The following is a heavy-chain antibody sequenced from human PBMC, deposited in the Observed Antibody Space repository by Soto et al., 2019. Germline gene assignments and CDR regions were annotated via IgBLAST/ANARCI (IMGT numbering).Heavy chain of an antibody. CDR2: ISWDGGST. CDR3: ATGGVATTQYYYYYGMDV. V-gene: IGHV3-43*01. Sequence: PGGSLRLSCAASGFTFDDYTMHWVRQAPGKGLEWVSLISWDGGSTYYADSVKGRFTISRDNSKNSLYLQMNSLRTEDTALYYCATGGVATTQYYYYYGMDVWGQGTTVTVSS. D-gene: IGHD5-12*01. J-gene: IGHJ6*02. CDR1: GFTFDDYT.